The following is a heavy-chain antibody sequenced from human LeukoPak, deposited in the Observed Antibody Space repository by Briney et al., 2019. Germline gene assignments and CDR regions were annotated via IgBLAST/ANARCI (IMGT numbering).Heavy chain of an antibody. Sequence: PSETLSLTCTVSGGSISCYYWSWIRQPPGKGLEWIGYIYYSGSTNYNPSLKSRVTISVDTSKNQFSLKLSSVTAADTAVYYCARELSGTGETYMDVWGKGTTVTISS. CDR3: ARELSGTGETYMDV. V-gene: IGHV4-59*01. CDR2: IYYSGST. J-gene: IGHJ6*03. D-gene: IGHD1-26*01. CDR1: GGSISCYY.